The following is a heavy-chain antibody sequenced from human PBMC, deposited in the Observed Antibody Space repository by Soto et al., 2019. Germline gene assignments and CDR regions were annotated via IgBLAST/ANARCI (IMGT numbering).Heavy chain of an antibody. V-gene: IGHV1-46*01. CDR1: GYTFTSYY. Sequence: ASVKVSCKASGYTFTSYYMHWVRQAPGQGLEWMGIINPSGGSTSYAQKFQGRVTMTRDTSTSTVYMELSSLRSEDTAVYYCARGDYYDSSGYYLGYYYYGMDVWGQGTTVTVSS. D-gene: IGHD3-22*01. J-gene: IGHJ6*02. CDR3: ARGDYYDSSGYYLGYYYYGMDV. CDR2: INPSGGST.